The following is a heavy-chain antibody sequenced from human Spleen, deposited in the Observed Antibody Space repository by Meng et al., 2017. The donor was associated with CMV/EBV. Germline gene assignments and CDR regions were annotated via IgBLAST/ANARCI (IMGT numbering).Heavy chain of an antibody. CDR2: ITPGVRT. CDR3: ARDNWGDH. V-gene: IGHV3-69-1*02. Sequence: GESLKISCAASGFNFANYAMTWVRQAPGKGLEWVSTITPGVRTHYADSVKGRFTISRDNAKNLLYLQMNSLRVEDTAIYYCARDNWGDHWGQGTLVTGSS. CDR1: GFNFANYA. D-gene: IGHD3-16*01. J-gene: IGHJ4*02.